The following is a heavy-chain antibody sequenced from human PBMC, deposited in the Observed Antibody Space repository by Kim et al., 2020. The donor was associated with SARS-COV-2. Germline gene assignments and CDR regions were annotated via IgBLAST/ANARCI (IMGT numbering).Heavy chain of an antibody. CDR2: IYYSGST. V-gene: IGHV4-30-4*01. CDR1: GGSISSGDYY. J-gene: IGHJ4*02. Sequence: SETLSLTCTVSGGSISSGDYYWSWIRQPPGKGLEWIGYIYYSGSTYYNPSLKSRVTISVDTSKNQFSLKLSSVTAADTAVYYCARVPEKANYYIDYWGQGTLVTVSS. D-gene: IGHD3-10*01. CDR3: ARVPEKANYYIDY.